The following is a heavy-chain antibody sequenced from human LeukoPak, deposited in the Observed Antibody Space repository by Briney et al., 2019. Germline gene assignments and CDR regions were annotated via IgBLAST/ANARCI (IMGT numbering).Heavy chain of an antibody. CDR1: GFTFRSFG. CDR2: ISYDGSNK. D-gene: IGHD3/OR15-3a*01. Sequence: PGRSLRLSCAASGFTFRSFGMHWVRQTPGKGLEWVAVISYDGSNKYYADSVKGRFTISRDNSKDTLYLQMNSLRSEDTAVYYCAKVKWTGLAKTFDYWGQGTLVTVSS. J-gene: IGHJ4*02. CDR3: AKVKWTGLAKTFDY. V-gene: IGHV3-30*18.